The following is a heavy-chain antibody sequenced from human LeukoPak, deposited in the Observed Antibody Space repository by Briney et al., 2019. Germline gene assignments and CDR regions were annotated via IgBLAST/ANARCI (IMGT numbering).Heavy chain of an antibody. Sequence: PGGSLRLSCAASGFTFSDYWMHWVRQAPGKGLVWVSRINIDGSDTTYADSVKGRFTISRDNSKNTLYLQMNSLRAEDTAVYYCAKDGTMVRGLIILNIGDHYYMDVWGKGTTVTVSS. D-gene: IGHD3-10*01. CDR1: GFTFSDYW. CDR2: INIDGSDT. J-gene: IGHJ6*03. V-gene: IGHV3-74*01. CDR3: AKDGTMVRGLIILNIGDHYYMDV.